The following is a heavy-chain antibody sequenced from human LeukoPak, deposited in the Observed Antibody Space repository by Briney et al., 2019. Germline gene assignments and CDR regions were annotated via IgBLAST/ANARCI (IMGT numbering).Heavy chain of an antibody. J-gene: IGHJ4*02. V-gene: IGHV4-4*07. Sequence: PSETLSLTCTASGGSISSYYWSWIRQPAGKGLEWMGRIYTSGSTNYNPSLKSRVSMSVDTSKNQFFLNLSSVTAADTAVYYCARGRSDSVGSYYFDYWGQGTLVTVSS. CDR3: ARGRSDSVGSYYFDY. D-gene: IGHD3-22*01. CDR1: GGSISSYY. CDR2: IYTSGST.